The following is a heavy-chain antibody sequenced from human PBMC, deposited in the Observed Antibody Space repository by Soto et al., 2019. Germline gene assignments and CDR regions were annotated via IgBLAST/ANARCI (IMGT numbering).Heavy chain of an antibody. J-gene: IGHJ4*02. Sequence: PSQTLSLTCAISGDSVSSNSAAWNWIRQSPSRGLEWLGRTYYRSKWYNDYAVSVKSRITINPDTSKNQFSLQLNSVTPEDTAVYYCARDLPRGSWRVGAPPYYFAYWGQGTLVTVSS. CDR1: GDSVSSNSAA. CDR2: TYYRSKWYN. CDR3: ARDLPRGSWRVGAPPYYFAY. D-gene: IGHD1-26*01. V-gene: IGHV6-1*01.